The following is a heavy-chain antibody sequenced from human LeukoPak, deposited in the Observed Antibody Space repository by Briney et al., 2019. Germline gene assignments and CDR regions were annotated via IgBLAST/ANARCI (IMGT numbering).Heavy chain of an antibody. CDR3: VLGGYFDY. Sequence: RSLRLSCAASGFTFSSYGMHWVRQAPGKGLEWVAVISYDGSNKYYADSVKGRFTISRDNSKNTLYLQMNSLRAEDTAVYYCVLGGYFDYWGQGTLVTVSS. CDR2: ISYDGSNK. J-gene: IGHJ4*02. V-gene: IGHV3-30*03. CDR1: GFTFSSYG. D-gene: IGHD2-15*01.